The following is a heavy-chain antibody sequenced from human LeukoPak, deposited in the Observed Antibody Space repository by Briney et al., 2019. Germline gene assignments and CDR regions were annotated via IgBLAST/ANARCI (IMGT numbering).Heavy chain of an antibody. CDR3: AKGSVAGIPTPLMLELYYYYYGMDV. V-gene: IGHV3-23*01. CDR2: ISGSGGST. CDR1: GFTFSSYA. Sequence: GGSLRLSCAASGFTFSSYAMSWVRQAPGKGLEWVSAISGSGGSTYYADSVKGRFTISRDNSKNTLYLQMNSLRAEDTAVYYCAKGSVAGIPTPLMLELYYYYYGMDVWGQGTTVTVSS. J-gene: IGHJ6*02. D-gene: IGHD6-19*01.